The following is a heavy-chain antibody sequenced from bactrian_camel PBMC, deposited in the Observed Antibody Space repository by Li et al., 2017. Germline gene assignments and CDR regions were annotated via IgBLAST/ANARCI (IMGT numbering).Heavy chain of an antibody. J-gene: IGHJ6*01. CDR2: ISPDGIT. CDR1: KVTFRQFS. Sequence: HVQLVESGGGSVQAGGSLRLSCAASKVTFRQFSLGWFRQRPGNGREGVAAISPDGITNYADTVKGRFTISRDNTKSTLYLEMNNLRPDDTAMYYCATDFVSSPDTLMALTPDLGYWGQGTQVTVS. V-gene: IGHV3S9*01. CDR3: ATDFVSSPDTLMALTPDLGY.